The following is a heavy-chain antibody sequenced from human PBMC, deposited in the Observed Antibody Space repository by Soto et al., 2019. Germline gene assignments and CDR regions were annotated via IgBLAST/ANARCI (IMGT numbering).Heavy chain of an antibody. Sequence: GGSLRLSCAASGFTFSSYSMNWVRQAPGKGLEWVSSISSSSSYIYYADSVKGRFTISRDNAKNSLYLQMNSLRAEDTAVYYCARAAYYDFWSGYQRPYYYYYYMDVWGKGTTVTVSS. CDR3: ARAAYYDFWSGYQRPYYYYYYMDV. D-gene: IGHD3-3*01. V-gene: IGHV3-21*01. J-gene: IGHJ6*03. CDR2: ISSSSSYI. CDR1: GFTFSSYS.